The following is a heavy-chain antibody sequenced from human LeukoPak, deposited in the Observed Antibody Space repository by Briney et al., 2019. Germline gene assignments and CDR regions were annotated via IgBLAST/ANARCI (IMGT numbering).Heavy chain of an antibody. D-gene: IGHD6-19*01. CDR3: AKDIRRSGWGHFDY. CDR1: GFSFDDYA. V-gene: IGHV3-9*03. Sequence: GGSLRLSCAASGFSFDDYAMHWVRQAPGKGLEWVSGISCNSGSIGYADSVKGRFTISRDNAKNSLYLQMNSLRAEDMALYYCAKDIRRSGWGHFDYWGQGRLVSVSS. CDR2: ISCNSGSI. J-gene: IGHJ4*02.